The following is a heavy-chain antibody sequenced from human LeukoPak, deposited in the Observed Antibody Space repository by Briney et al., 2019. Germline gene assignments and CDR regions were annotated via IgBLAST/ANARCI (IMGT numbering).Heavy chain of an antibody. V-gene: IGHV1-69*02. J-gene: IGHJ5*02. CDR2: IIPILGIA. Sequence: ASVKVSSKASGGTFISYTISWVRQTPGQGLEWMGRIIPILGIANYAQKFQGRVTITADKSTSTAYMELSSLRSEDTAVYYCAGKEWFDPWGQGTLVTVSS. CDR3: AGKEWFDP. CDR1: GGTFISYT.